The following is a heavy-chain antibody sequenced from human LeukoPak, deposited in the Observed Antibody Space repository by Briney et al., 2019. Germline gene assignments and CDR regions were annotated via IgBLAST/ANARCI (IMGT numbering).Heavy chain of an antibody. CDR3: TRAPPQRRGYDS. D-gene: IGHD2-15*01. CDR2: INHSGST. Sequence: SETLSLTCAVYGGSFSGYYWSWIRQPPGKGLEWIGEINHSGSTNYNPSLESRVSVSADKSKSQFSLNLRSMTAADTAVYFCTRAPPQRRGYDSWGQGTLVTVSS. CDR1: GGSFSGYY. J-gene: IGHJ4*02. V-gene: IGHV4-34*01.